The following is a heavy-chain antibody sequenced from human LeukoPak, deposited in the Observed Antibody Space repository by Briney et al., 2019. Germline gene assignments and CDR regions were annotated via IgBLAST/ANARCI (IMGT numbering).Heavy chain of an antibody. J-gene: IGHJ4*02. CDR2: IYYSGST. CDR1: GGSFSSYY. CDR3: ARHRYYYDSSGYHPRFDY. V-gene: IGHV4-59*08. D-gene: IGHD3-22*01. Sequence: SETLSLTCAVYGGSFSSYYWSWIRQPPGKGLEWIGYIYYSGSTNYNPSLKSRVTISVDTSKNQFSLKLSSVTAADTAVYYCARHRYYYDSSGYHPRFDYWGQGTLVTVSS.